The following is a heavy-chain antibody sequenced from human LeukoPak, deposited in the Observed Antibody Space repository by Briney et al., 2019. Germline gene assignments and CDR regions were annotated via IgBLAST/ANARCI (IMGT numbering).Heavy chain of an antibody. CDR2: IYYSGST. CDR3: AKYRWGGIGGFDY. D-gene: IGHD3-16*02. CDR1: GGSVSSGSYY. Sequence: RASETLSLTCTVSGGSVSSGSYYWSWIRQPPGKGLEWIGYIYYSGSTNYNPSLKSRVTISVDTSKNQFSLKLSSVTAADTAVYYCAKYRWGGIGGFDYWGQGTLVTVSS. V-gene: IGHV4-61*01. J-gene: IGHJ4*02.